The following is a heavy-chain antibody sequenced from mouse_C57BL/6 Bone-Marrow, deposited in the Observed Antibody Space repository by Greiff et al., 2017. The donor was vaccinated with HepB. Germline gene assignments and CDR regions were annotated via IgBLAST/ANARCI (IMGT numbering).Heavy chain of an antibody. CDR2: INPYNGGT. CDR1: GYTFTDYY. J-gene: IGHJ2*01. V-gene: IGHV1-19*01. Sequence: VQLQQSGPVLVKPGASVKMSCKASGYTFTDYYMNWVKQSHGKSLEWIGVINPYNGGTSYNQKFKGKATLTVDKSSSTAYMELNSLTSEDSAVYCCASSYYDYENYWGQGTTLTVSS. CDR3: ASSYYDYENY. D-gene: IGHD2-4*01.